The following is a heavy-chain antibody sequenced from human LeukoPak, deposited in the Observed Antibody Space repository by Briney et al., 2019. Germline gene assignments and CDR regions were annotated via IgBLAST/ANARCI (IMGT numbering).Heavy chain of an antibody. CDR1: GFTFSSYA. Sequence: GGSLRLSCAASGFTFSSYAMSWVRQAPGKGLEWVSAISGSGGSTYYADSVKGRFTISRDNSKNTLYLQMNSLRAEDAAVYFCATQTGATSIFDSWGQGTLVTVSS. CDR3: ATQTGATSIFDS. V-gene: IGHV3-23*01. J-gene: IGHJ4*02. CDR2: ISGSGGST. D-gene: IGHD1-7*01.